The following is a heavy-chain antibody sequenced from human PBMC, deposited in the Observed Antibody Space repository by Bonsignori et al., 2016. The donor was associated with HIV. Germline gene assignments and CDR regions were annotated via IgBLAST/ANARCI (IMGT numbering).Heavy chain of an antibody. Sequence: ASVKVSCKTSEHTFTTYYMHWVRQAPGQGLEWMGIIKPTGGSTSYAQRFQGRVSMTGDASTSTVYLELTNLRSDDAAVYYCATSISRGSSWYSEYFQTWGQGTLVTVSS. CDR2: IKPTGGST. V-gene: IGHV1-46*01. CDR1: EHTFTTYY. J-gene: IGHJ1*01. D-gene: IGHD6-13*01. CDR3: ATSISRGSSWYSEYFQT.